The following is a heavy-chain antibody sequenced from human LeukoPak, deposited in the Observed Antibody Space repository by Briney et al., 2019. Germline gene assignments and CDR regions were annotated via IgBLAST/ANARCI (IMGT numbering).Heavy chain of an antibody. CDR3: ASGPLGYCSGGSCYWFQH. Sequence: PSETLSLTCAVSGYSISSGYYWGWIRQPPGKGLEWIGSIYHSGSTYYNPSLKSRVTISVDTSKNQFSLKLSSVTAADTAVYYCASGPLGYCSGGSCYWFQHWGQGTLVTVSS. D-gene: IGHD2-15*01. J-gene: IGHJ1*01. CDR1: GYSISSGYY. CDR2: IYHSGST. V-gene: IGHV4-38-2*01.